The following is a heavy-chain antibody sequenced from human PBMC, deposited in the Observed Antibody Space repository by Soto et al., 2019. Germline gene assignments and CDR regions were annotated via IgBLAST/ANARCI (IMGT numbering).Heavy chain of an antibody. D-gene: IGHD6-25*01. V-gene: IGHV4-31*03. J-gene: IGHJ5*02. CDR3: AVRQRHNWFDP. CDR2: IYYSGST. Sequence: PSETLSLTCTVSGGSISSGGYYWSWIRQHPGKGLEWIGYIYYSGSTYYNPSLKSRVTISVDTSKNQFSLKLSSVTAADTAVYYCAVRQRHNWFDPWGQGTLVTVSS. CDR1: GGSISSGGYY.